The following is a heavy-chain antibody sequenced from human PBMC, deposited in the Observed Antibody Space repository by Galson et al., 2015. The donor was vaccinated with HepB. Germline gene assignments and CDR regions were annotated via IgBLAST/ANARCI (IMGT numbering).Heavy chain of an antibody. CDR2: IWYDGSNK. D-gene: IGHD3-10*01. J-gene: IGHJ6*02. CDR1: GFTFSSYG. CDR3: ARGRRGYYGMDV. V-gene: IGHV3-33*01. Sequence: SLRLSCAASGFTFSSYGMHWVRQAPGKGLEWVAVIWYDGSNKYYADSVKGRFTISRDNSKNTLYLQMNSLRAEDTAVYYCARGRRGYYGMDVWGQGTTVTVSS.